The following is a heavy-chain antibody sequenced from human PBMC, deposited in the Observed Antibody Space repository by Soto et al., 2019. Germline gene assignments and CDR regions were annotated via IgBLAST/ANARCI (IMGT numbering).Heavy chain of an antibody. CDR1: GFTFSSCA. CDR2: IIDSGGST. Sequence: EVHLLESGGALVQPGGSLRLSCAASGFTFSSCAMGWVRQAAGTGLEWVSDIIDSGGSTYYADAVKGRFTISRDNSKSTLYLQMNSLRAEDTAVYYCGKGRSYYYYYGVDVWGQGTTVTVSS. D-gene: IGHD1-26*01. V-gene: IGHV3-23*01. CDR3: GKGRSYYYYYGVDV. J-gene: IGHJ6*02.